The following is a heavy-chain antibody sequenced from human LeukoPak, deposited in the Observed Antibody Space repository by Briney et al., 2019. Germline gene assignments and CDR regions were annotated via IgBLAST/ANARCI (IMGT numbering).Heavy chain of an antibody. J-gene: IGHJ3*02. CDR2: IYYSGST. CDR3: AGAPTIFGWPTSAFDI. V-gene: IGHV4-59*01. CDR1: GGSISSYY. Sequence: SETLSLTCTVSGGSISSYYWSWIRQHPGKGLEWIGYIYYSGSTNYNPSLKSRVTISVDTSKNQFSLKLSSVTAADTAVYYCAGAPTIFGWPTSAFDIWGQGTMVTVSS. D-gene: IGHD3-3*01.